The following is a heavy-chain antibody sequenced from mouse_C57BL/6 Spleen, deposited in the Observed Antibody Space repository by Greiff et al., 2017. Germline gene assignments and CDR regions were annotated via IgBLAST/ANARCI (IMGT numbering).Heavy chain of an antibody. CDR3: REIYSNSPMDY. D-gene: IGHD2-5*01. CDR1: GYTFPSYG. CDR2: IYPRSGNT. Sequence: QVQLQQSGAELARPGASVKLSCKASGYTFPSYGISWVKQRTGQGLEWIGEIYPRSGNTYYNEKFKGKATLTADKSSSTAYMELRSLTSEDSAVYFCREIYSNSPMDYGGQGTSVTVSS. V-gene: IGHV1-81*01. J-gene: IGHJ4*01.